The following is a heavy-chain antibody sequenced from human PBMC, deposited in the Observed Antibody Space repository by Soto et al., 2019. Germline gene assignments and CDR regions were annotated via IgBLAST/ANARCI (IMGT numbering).Heavy chain of an antibody. Sequence: PSETLSLTCAVSGVTISTYYWSWIRQPPGKGLAWIGYNYHSGTTNYNPSLKSRVTISVDTSKYQFSLRLISVTAADTGVYCCVTEAYISYGHENDHWGQGTLVTVSS. D-gene: IGHD4-17*01. CDR2: NYHSGTT. CDR3: VTEAYISYGHENDH. V-gene: IGHV4-59*13. J-gene: IGHJ4*02. CDR1: GVTISTYY.